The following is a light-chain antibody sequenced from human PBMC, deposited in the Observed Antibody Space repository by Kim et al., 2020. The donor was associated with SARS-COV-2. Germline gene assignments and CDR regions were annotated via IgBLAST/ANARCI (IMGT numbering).Light chain of an antibody. CDR1: QGISSY. CDR3: QQYYSYPIT. J-gene: IGKJ5*01. CDR2: AAS. V-gene: IGKV1-8*01. Sequence: IRMTQSPSSFSASTGDRVTITCRASQGISSYLAWYQQKPGKDPKLLIYAASTLQSGVPSRFSGSGSGTDFTLTISCLQSEDFATYYCQQYYSYPITFGQGTRLEIK.